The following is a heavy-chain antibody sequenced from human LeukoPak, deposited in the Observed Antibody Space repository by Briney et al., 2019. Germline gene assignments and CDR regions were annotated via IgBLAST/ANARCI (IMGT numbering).Heavy chain of an antibody. Sequence: ASVKVSCKASGGTFSSYAISWVRQAPGQGLEWMGGIIPIFGTANYAQKFQGRVTITADEPTSTAYMELSNLRSEDTAVYYCARPYCSSTSCYRNDAFDIWGQGTMVTVSS. CDR3: ARPYCSSTSCYRNDAFDI. D-gene: IGHD2-2*01. CDR1: GGTFSSYA. CDR2: IIPIFGTA. V-gene: IGHV1-69*01. J-gene: IGHJ3*02.